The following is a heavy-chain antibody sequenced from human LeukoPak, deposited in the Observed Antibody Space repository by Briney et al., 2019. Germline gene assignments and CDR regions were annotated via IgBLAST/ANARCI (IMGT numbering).Heavy chain of an antibody. D-gene: IGHD3-9*01. CDR1: GFTFSSYS. V-gene: IGHV3-21*01. CDR2: ISSSSSHI. Sequence: GGSLRLSCAASGFTFSSYSMNWVRQAPGKGLEWVSSISSSSSHIYYADSVKGRFTISRDNAKNSLYLQMNSLRAEDTAVYYCARDAPLYYDILTGYLLGGYFDYWGQGTLVTVSS. J-gene: IGHJ4*02. CDR3: ARDAPLYYDILTGYLLGGYFDY.